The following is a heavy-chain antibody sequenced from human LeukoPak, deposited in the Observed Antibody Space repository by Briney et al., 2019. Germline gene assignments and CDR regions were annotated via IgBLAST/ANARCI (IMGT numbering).Heavy chain of an antibody. Sequence: SETLSLTCTVSGGSISSYYWGWLRQPPGKGLEWIGNIYHTGSTYYNPSLTSRVTISVDASKNQFSLELSSVTAADTAVYYCARHSYHDSSGYYYSLDYWGQGTLVTVSS. CDR1: GGSISSYY. J-gene: IGHJ4*02. CDR3: ARHSYHDSSGYYYSLDY. CDR2: IYHTGST. D-gene: IGHD3-22*01. V-gene: IGHV4-59*08.